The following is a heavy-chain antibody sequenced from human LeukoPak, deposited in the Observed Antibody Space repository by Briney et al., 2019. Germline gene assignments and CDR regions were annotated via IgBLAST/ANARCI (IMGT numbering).Heavy chain of an antibody. Sequence: GGSLRLSCAASGFTFSSYGMHWVRQAPGKGLEWVAFIRYDGSNKYYADSVKGRFTISRDNSKNTLYLQMNSLRAEDTAVYYCAKDTYYYDSRSPDYWGQGTLVTVSS. J-gene: IGHJ4*02. CDR1: GFTFSSYG. V-gene: IGHV3-30*02. CDR2: IRYDGSNK. CDR3: AKDTYYYDSRSPDY. D-gene: IGHD3-22*01.